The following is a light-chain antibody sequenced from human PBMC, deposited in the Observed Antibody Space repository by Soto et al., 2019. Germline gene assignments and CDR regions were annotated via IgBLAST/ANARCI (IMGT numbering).Light chain of an antibody. Sequence: EIVMTQSPATLSVSPGERATLSCRAGLSVSSDLAWYQQKPGQAPRLLIYGAFRRATGIPARFSGSGFGTQFTLTISSLQSEDFAVYYCQQYNNWPLTFGGGTTVEIK. CDR3: QQYNNWPLT. CDR1: LSVSSD. J-gene: IGKJ4*01. CDR2: GAF. V-gene: IGKV3-15*01.